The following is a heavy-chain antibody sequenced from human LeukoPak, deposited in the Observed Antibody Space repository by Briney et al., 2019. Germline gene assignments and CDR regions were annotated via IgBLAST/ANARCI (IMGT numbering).Heavy chain of an antibody. CDR3: ASPGPIDGDGSLYYFDY. CDR2: ISAYNGNT. V-gene: IGHV1-18*01. J-gene: IGHJ4*02. CDR1: GYTFTSYG. D-gene: IGHD4-17*01. Sequence: ASVKVSCKASGYTFTSYGISWVRQAPGQGLEWMGWISAYNGNTNYAQKLQGRVTMTTDTSTSTAYMELRSLRSDDTAVYYCASPGPIDGDGSLYYFDYWGQGTLVTVSS.